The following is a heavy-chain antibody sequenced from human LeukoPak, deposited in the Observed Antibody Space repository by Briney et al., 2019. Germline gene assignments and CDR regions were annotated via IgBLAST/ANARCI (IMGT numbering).Heavy chain of an antibody. CDR2: IWYDGSNK. D-gene: IGHD3-3*01. CDR1: GFTFSNYW. V-gene: IGHV3-33*08. J-gene: IGHJ4*02. Sequence: GGSLRLSCAASGFTFSNYWMSWVRQAPGKGLEWVAIIWYDGSNKYYADSVKGRFTISRDNSKNTPYLQMNSLRAEDTAVYYCARDYGSGMDCWGQGTQVTVSS. CDR3: ARDYGSGMDC.